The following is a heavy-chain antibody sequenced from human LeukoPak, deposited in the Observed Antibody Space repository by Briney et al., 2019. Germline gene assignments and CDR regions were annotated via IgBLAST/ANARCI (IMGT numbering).Heavy chain of an antibody. Sequence: ASVKVSCKASGYTFTGYYMHWVRQAPGQGLEWMGWINPNSGGTNYAQKFQGRVTITADKSTSTAYMELSSLRSEDTAVYYCARGGGDYDFDYWGQGTLVTVSS. J-gene: IGHJ4*02. CDR3: ARGGGDYDFDY. CDR1: GYTFTGYY. D-gene: IGHD4-17*01. V-gene: IGHV1-2*02. CDR2: INPNSGGT.